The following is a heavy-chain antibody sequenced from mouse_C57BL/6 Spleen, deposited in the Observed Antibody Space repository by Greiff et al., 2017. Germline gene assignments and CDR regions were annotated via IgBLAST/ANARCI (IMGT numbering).Heavy chain of an antibody. V-gene: IGHV1-5*01. CDR3: TRVITTVVPYYFDY. J-gene: IGHJ2*01. Sequence: EVQLQESGTVLARPGASVKMSCKTSGYTFTSYWMHWVKQRPGQGLEWIGAIYPGNSDTSYNQKFKGKAKLTAVTSASTAYMELSSLTNEDSAVYYCTRVITTVVPYYFDYWGQGTTLTVSS. CDR1: GYTFTSYW. CDR2: IYPGNSDT. D-gene: IGHD1-1*01.